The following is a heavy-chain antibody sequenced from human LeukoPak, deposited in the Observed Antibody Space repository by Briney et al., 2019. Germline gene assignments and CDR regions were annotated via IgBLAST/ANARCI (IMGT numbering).Heavy chain of an antibody. Sequence: GGSLRLSCAASGFTFSSYNMNWVRQAPGKGLEWISSISSSSGYIYYADSVKGRFTISRDNAKNSLYLQMNSLSAEDTAVYYCARGLSGDILTGREGCFDYWGQGTLVTVSS. V-gene: IGHV3-21*01. CDR1: GFTFSSYN. D-gene: IGHD3-9*01. J-gene: IGHJ4*02. CDR2: ISSSSGYI. CDR3: ARGLSGDILTGREGCFDY.